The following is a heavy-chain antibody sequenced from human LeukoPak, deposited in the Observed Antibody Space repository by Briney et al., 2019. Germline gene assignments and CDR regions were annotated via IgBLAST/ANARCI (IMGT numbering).Heavy chain of an antibody. J-gene: IGHJ6*03. Sequence: PSETLSLTCAVSGGSISSNNWWNWVRQPPGKGLERIGEIYHSGGTNYNQSLKSRVTITVDTSKNQFSLGLSTVTAADAAMYYCARDRRDMVRGINIVRQYHYYYYRDVWGKGTTVTVSS. D-gene: IGHD3-10*01. CDR3: ARDRRDMVRGINIVRQYHYYYYRDV. CDR2: IYHSGGT. V-gene: IGHV4-4*02. CDR1: GGSISSNNW.